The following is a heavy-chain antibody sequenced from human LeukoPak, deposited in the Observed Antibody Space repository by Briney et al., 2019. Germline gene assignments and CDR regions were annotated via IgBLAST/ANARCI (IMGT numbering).Heavy chain of an antibody. J-gene: IGHJ5*02. V-gene: IGHV1-2*02. D-gene: IGHD3-3*01. CDR1: GYTFTGYY. CDR2: INPNSGGT. CDR3: ARDKGTYYDFWSGYSEHWFDP. Sequence: GASVKVSCKASGYTFTGYYMHWVRQAPGQGLEWMGWINPNSGGTNYAQKFQGRVTMTTDTSTSTAYMELRSLRSDDTAVYHCARDKGTYYDFWSGYSEHWFDPWGQGTLVTVSS.